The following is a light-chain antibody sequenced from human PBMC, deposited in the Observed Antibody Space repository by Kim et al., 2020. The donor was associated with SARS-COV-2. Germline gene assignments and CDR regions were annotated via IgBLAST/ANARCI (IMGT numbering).Light chain of an antibody. CDR2: GKN. V-gene: IGLV3-19*01. Sequence: AFGQTVRITCQGDSLRSYYATWNQQKPGQAPIVVIYGKNNRPSGIPDRFSGSSSGNTASLTITGTQAGDEADYYCNSRDSNDNVVFGGGTKLTVL. J-gene: IGLJ2*01. CDR1: SLRSYY. CDR3: NSRDSNDNVV.